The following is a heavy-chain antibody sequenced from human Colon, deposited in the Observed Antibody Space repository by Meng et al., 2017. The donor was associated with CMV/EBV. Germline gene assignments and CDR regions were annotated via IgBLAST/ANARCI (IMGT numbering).Heavy chain of an antibody. CDR2: ISSSSSYI. CDR3: ARFLHSSSWDLDY. D-gene: IGHD6-13*01. V-gene: IGHV3-21*01. J-gene: IGHJ4*02. CDR1: GFSFNAYP. Sequence: GGSLRLSCAASGFSFNAYPIHWVRQAPGKGLEWVSSISSSSSYIYYADSVKGRFTISRDNAKNSLYLQMNSLRAEDTAVYYCARFLHSSSWDLDYWGQGTLVTVSS.